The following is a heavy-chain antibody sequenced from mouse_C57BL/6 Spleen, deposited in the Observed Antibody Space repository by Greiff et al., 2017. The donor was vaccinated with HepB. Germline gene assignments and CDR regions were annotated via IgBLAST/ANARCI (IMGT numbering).Heavy chain of an antibody. CDR1: GFTFSDYY. Sequence: EVKLMESGGGLVQPGGSLKLSCAASGFTFSDYYMYWVRQTPEKRLEWVAYISNGGGSTYYPDTVKGRFTISRDNAKNTLYLQMSRLKSEDTAMYYCARQAEAAYWGQGTLVTVSA. CDR2: ISNGGGST. J-gene: IGHJ3*01. CDR3: ARQAEAAY. V-gene: IGHV5-12*01.